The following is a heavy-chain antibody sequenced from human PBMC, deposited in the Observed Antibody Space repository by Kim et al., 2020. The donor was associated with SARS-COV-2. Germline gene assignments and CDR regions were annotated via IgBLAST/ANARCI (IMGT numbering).Heavy chain of an antibody. Sequence: GESLKISCKGSGYSFTSYWIGWVRQMPGKGLEWMGIIYPGDSDTRYSPSFQGQVTISADKSISTAYLQWSSLKASDTAMYYCARHGAAVMVRGVKNYYYYGMDVWGQGTTVTVSS. CDR2: IYPGDSDT. CDR1: GYSFTSYW. D-gene: IGHD3-10*01. J-gene: IGHJ6*02. V-gene: IGHV5-51*01. CDR3: ARHGAAVMVRGVKNYYYYGMDV.